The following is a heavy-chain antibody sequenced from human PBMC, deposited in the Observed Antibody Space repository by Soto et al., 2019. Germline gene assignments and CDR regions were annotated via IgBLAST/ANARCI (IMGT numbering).Heavy chain of an antibody. J-gene: IGHJ4*02. CDR2: ITGSGGST. Sequence: EVPLLESGGGLVQPGGSLRLSCAASGFTFSTYAMIWVRQAPGKGLEWVSVITGSGGSTYYADSVKGRFTISRDNSKNTLYLQMNSLRTEDTAVYYCAKARYGDYGGVDYWGQGTLVTVSS. CDR1: GFTFSTYA. V-gene: IGHV3-23*01. CDR3: AKARYGDYGGVDY. D-gene: IGHD4-17*01.